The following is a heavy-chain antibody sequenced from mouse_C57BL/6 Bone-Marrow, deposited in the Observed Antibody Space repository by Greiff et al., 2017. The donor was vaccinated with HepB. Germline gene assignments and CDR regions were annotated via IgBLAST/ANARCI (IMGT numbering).Heavy chain of an antibody. J-gene: IGHJ2*01. Sequence: EVQVVESGGGLVQPGGSLKLSCAASGFTFSDYYMYWVRQTPEKRLEWVAYISNGGGSTYYPDTVKGRFTISRDNAKNTLYLQMSRLKSEDTAMYYCARGAGRNYFDYWGQGTTLTVSS. V-gene: IGHV5-12*01. CDR3: ARGAGRNYFDY. CDR2: ISNGGGST. CDR1: GFTFSDYY.